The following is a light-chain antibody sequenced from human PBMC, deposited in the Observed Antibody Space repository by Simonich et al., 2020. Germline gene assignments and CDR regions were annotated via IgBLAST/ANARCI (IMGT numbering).Light chain of an antibody. CDR1: QRISSW. Sequence: DIQMTQSPSPLSASVGDRVTITCRASQRISSWLAWYQQTPGKAPKLLIYKASSLESGVPARFSGSGSGTEFTLTISSLQPDDFANYYCQQYNSYSTFGQGTKVEIK. J-gene: IGKJ1*01. V-gene: IGKV1-5*03. CDR3: QQYNSYST. CDR2: KAS.